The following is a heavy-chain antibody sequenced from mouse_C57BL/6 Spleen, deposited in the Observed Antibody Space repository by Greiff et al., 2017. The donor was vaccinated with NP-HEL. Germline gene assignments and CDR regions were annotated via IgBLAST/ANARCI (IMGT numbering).Heavy chain of an antibody. Sequence: LVESGPELVKPGASVKISCKASGYAFSSSWMNWVKQRPGKGLEWIGRIYPGDGDTNYNGKFKGKATMTADKSSSTAYMQLSSLTSEDSAVYFCALLLRAPLDYWGQGTTLTVSS. J-gene: IGHJ2*01. CDR1: GYAFSSSW. CDR3: ALLLRAPLDY. D-gene: IGHD1-1*01. CDR2: IYPGDGDT. V-gene: IGHV1-82*01.